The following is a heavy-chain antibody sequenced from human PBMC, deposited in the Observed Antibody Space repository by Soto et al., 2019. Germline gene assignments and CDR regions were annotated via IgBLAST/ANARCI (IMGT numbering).Heavy chain of an antibody. J-gene: IGHJ5*02. V-gene: IGHV1-2*02. CDR2: INPNSGGT. CDR3: ARDRSCSSTSCYVRFDP. D-gene: IGHD2-2*01. CDR1: GYTFTGYY. Sequence: ASVKVSCKASGYTFTGYYMHWVRQAPGQGLEWMGWINPNSGGTNYAQKFQGRVTMTRDTSISTAYMELSRLRSDDTAVYYCARDRSCSSTSCYVRFDPWGQGTLVTVSS.